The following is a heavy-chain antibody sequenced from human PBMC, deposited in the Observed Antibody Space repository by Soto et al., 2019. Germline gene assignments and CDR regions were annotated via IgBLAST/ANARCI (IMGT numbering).Heavy chain of an antibody. CDR2: IKSKTDGGTT. Sequence: PGGSLSLSCAASGFTFSNAWMSWVRQAPGKGLEWVGRIKSKTDGGTTDYAAPVKGRFTISRDDSKNTLYLQMNSLKTEDTAVSYCTIDHNSRYDYNWGQGTLVTVSS. D-gene: IGHD5-12*01. J-gene: IGHJ4*02. CDR1: GFTFSNAW. CDR3: TIDHNSRYDYN. V-gene: IGHV3-15*01.